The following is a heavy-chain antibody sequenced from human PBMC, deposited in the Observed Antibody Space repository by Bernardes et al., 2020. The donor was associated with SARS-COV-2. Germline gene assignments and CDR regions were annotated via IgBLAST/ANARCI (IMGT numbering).Heavy chain of an antibody. CDR2: ISSSGGST. J-gene: IGHJ4*02. CDR3: AKDRSVSYGSGSYKEY. CDR1: GFTLSDYA. Sequence: GYLSLSCAASGFTLSDYAMTWVRPTPGKGLEWVSAISSSGGSTYYADSVKGRFTISRDNSKNTLYLQMNSLRAEDTALYYCAKDRSVSYGSGSYKEYWGQGTLVTVSS. V-gene: IGHV3-23*01. D-gene: IGHD3-10*01.